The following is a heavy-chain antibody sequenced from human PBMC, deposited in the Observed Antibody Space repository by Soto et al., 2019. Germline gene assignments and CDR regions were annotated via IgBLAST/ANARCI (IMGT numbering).Heavy chain of an antibody. V-gene: IGHV1-18*01. CDR1: GYTFTSYG. Sequence: ALVKVSCKASGYTFTSYGISWVRQAPGQGLEWMGWISAYNGNTNYAQKLQGRVTMTTDTSTSTAYMELRSLRSDDTAVYYCARLRFLEWLSIDFDYWGQGTLVTVSS. D-gene: IGHD3-3*01. CDR3: ARLRFLEWLSIDFDY. J-gene: IGHJ4*02. CDR2: ISAYNGNT.